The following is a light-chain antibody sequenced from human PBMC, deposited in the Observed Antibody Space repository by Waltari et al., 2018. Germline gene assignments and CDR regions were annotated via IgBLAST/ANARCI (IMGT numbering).Light chain of an antibody. J-gene: IGKJ4*01. CDR1: QGISKF. CDR3: QQYKTFPLT. CDR2: GAS. V-gene: IGKV1-16*01. Sequence: DIQMTQSPSSLAASVVDRVTITGRASQGISKFLAWFRQKPGKAPESLIYGASSLQSGVPSRFSGSGSGTDFTLTISSLQPEDFASYYCQQYKTFPLTFGGGTKVEIK.